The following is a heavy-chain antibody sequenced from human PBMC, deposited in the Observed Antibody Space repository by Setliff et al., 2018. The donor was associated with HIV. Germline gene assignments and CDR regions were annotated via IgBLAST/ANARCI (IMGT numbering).Heavy chain of an antibody. D-gene: IGHD1-20*01. CDR1: GYTFTGYG. Sequence: ASVKVSCKASGYTFTGYGITWVRQAPGQGLEWMGWISPYNGNTNYAQKFQGRVTMTTDTSTSTAYMELRSLRSDDTAVYYCARGPRYNWNSYNYMDVWGKGTTVTVSS. J-gene: IGHJ6*03. CDR2: ISPYNGNT. CDR3: ARGPRYNWNSYNYMDV. V-gene: IGHV1-18*01.